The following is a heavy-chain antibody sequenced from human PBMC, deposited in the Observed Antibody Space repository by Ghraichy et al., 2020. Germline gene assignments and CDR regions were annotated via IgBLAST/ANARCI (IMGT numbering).Heavy chain of an antibody. CDR3: ARQNSLEGAVGV. D-gene: IGHD1-26*01. Sequence: GSLRLSCTVSGGSVTNGVYYWSWIRQPPGKGLEWIGYVYYTGFANYRSSLKSRATITMDTSKNQLSLNLRSVTAADTALYYCARQNSLEGAVGVWGQGTMVTVSS. CDR1: GGSVTNGVYY. V-gene: IGHV4-61*08. J-gene: IGHJ3*01. CDR2: VYYTGFA.